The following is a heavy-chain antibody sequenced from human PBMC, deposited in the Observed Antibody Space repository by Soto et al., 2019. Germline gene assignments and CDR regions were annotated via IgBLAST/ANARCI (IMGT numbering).Heavy chain of an antibody. Sequence: PSETLSLTCTVSGGSVDSNRYYWAWIRQPPGKGLEWIGSIFYTGSTYYNPSLKSRVTISVDTSKDQFSLKLSSLTAADTAVYYCASYCSGGSCHGPTRGFDPWGQGTLVTVSS. CDR2: IFYTGST. V-gene: IGHV4-39*07. D-gene: IGHD2-15*01. CDR1: GGSVDSNRYY. J-gene: IGHJ5*02. CDR3: ASYCSGGSCHGPTRGFDP.